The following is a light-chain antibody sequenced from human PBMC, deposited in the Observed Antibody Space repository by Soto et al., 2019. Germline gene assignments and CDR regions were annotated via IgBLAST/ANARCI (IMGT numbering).Light chain of an antibody. V-gene: IGKV1-5*01. CDR3: QKYDHVKVT. CDR1: QSISSW. Sequence: DIQMTQSPSTLSASVGDRVTITCRASQSISSWLAWYQQKPGKAPNLLIYDASSLKTGVPSRFSGSGSGTDFTFNINSMQHEDFAKYYCQKYDHVKVTFGKGTRREIK. CDR2: DAS. J-gene: IGKJ5*01.